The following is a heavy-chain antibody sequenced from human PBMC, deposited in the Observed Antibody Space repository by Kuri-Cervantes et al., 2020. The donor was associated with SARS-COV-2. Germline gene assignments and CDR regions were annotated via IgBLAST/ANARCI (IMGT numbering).Heavy chain of an antibody. V-gene: IGHV3-21*01. D-gene: IGHD3-9*01. CDR3: ARGGVLRYFDWSAPHDAFDI. CDR1: GFTFSNSD. J-gene: IGHJ3*02. Sequence: GGSLRLSCAASGFTFSNSDMNWVHQAPGKGLEWVSSISSSSSYIYYADSVKGRFTISRDNSKNTLYLQMNSLRAEDTAVYYCARGGVLRYFDWSAPHDAFDIWGQGTMVTVSS. CDR2: ISSSSSYI.